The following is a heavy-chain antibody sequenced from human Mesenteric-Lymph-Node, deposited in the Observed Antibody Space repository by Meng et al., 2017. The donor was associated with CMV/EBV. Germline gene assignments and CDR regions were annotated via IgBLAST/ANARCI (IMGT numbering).Heavy chain of an antibody. CDR2: IYSGGST. CDR1: GFTVSSNY. Sequence: SCAASGFTVSSNYMSWVRQAPGKGLEWVSVIYSGGSTYYADSVKGRFTISRDNSKNTLYLQMNSLRAEDTAVYYCARGIYCGGDCSKGFDPWGQGTLVTVSS. CDR3: ARGIYCGGDCSKGFDP. V-gene: IGHV3-66*02. D-gene: IGHD2-21*01. J-gene: IGHJ5*02.